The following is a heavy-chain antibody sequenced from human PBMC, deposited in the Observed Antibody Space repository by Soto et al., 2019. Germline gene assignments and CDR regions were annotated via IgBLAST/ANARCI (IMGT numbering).Heavy chain of an antibody. Sequence: ASVKVSCKASGYTFTSYDMHWVRQAPGQRLEWMGWINAGNGNTKYSQKFQGRVTITRDTSASTAYMELSSLRSEDTAVYYCARDKKPGILAYWGQGTLVPVSS. CDR3: ARDKKPGILAY. CDR1: GYTFTSYD. V-gene: IGHV1-3*01. CDR2: INAGNGNT. J-gene: IGHJ4*02.